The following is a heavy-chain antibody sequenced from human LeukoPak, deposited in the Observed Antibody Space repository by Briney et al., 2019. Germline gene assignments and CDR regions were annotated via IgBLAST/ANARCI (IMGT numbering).Heavy chain of an antibody. Sequence: ASVKVSCKASGYTFTSYGISWVRQAPGQGLEWMGWINPNSGGTNYAQKFQGRVTMTRDTSISTAHMELSRLRSDDTAVYYCARVLVVVVGINWFDPWGQGTLVTVSS. CDR2: INPNSGGT. V-gene: IGHV1-2*02. J-gene: IGHJ5*02. CDR1: GYTFTSYG. CDR3: ARVLVVVVGINWFDP. D-gene: IGHD2-15*01.